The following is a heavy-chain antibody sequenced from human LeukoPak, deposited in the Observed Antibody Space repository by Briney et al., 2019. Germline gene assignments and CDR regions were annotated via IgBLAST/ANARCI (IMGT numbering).Heavy chain of an antibody. Sequence: GGSLRLSCAASGFTFSSYAMHWVRQAPGKGLEWVAVISYDGSNKYYADSVKARFTISRDNPKNMLYLQMNSLRAEDTAVYYCARDKSQQWLDDFDYWGQGTLVTVSS. J-gene: IGHJ4*02. D-gene: IGHD6-19*01. CDR2: ISYDGSNK. CDR3: ARDKSQQWLDDFDY. CDR1: GFTFSSYA. V-gene: IGHV3-30-3*01.